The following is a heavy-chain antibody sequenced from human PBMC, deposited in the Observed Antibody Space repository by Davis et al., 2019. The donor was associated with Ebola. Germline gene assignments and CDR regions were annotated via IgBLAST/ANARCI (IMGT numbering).Heavy chain of an antibody. J-gene: IGHJ6*02. Sequence: GESLQISCAASGFTFSSYEMNWVRQAPGKGLEWVSYISSSGSTIYYADSVKGRFTISRDNAKNSLYLQMNSLRAEDTAVYYCARDSGPTAYYYYGMDVWGQGTTVTVSS. CDR3: ARDSGPTAYYYYGMDV. V-gene: IGHV3-48*03. CDR2: ISSSGSTI. CDR1: GFTFSSYE.